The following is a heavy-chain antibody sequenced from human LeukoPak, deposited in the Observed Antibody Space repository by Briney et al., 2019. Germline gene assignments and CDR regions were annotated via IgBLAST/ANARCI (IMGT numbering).Heavy chain of an antibody. CDR1: GFTFSSYW. V-gene: IGHV3-7*01. D-gene: IGHD3-22*01. J-gene: IGHJ4*02. CDR2: IKQDGSEK. CDR3: ARFRYYYDSSGYHGGDFDY. Sequence: PGGSLRLSCAVSGFTFSSYWMSWVRQAPGKGLEWVANIKQDGSEKYYVDSVKGRFTISRDNAKNSLYLQMNSLRAEDTAVYYCARFRYYYDSSGYHGGDFDYWGQGTLVTVSS.